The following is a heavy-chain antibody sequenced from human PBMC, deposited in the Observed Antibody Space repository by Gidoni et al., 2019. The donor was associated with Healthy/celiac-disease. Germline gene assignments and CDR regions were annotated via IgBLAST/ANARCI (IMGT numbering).Heavy chain of an antibody. CDR3: VNSPRGSYYFDY. CDR1: GFPFSGYA. V-gene: IGHV3-64D*09. D-gene: IGHD1-26*01. J-gene: IGHJ4*02. Sequence: EVQLVESGGGLVQPGGSRSLSGSASGFPFSGYAMHWVRQAPGKGLEYVSAISSNGGSTYYADSVKGRFTISRDNSKNTLYLQMSSLRAEDTAVYYCVNSPRGSYYFDYWGQGTLVTVSS. CDR2: ISSNGGST.